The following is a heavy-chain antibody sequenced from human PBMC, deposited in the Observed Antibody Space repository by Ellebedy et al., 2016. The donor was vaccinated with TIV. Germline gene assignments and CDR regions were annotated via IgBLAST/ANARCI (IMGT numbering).Heavy chain of an antibody. Sequence: SETLSLXXTVSGGSISSYYWSWIRQPPGKGLEWIGYIYYSGSTNYNPSLKSRVTISVDTSKNQFSLKLSSVTAADTAVYYCARGHFGSGSALDAFDIWGQGTMVTVSS. CDR2: IYYSGST. V-gene: IGHV4-59*01. CDR1: GGSISSYY. CDR3: ARGHFGSGSALDAFDI. J-gene: IGHJ3*02. D-gene: IGHD3-10*01.